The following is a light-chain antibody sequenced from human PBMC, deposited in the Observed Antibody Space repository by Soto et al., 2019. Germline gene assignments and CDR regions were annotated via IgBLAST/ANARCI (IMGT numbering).Light chain of an antibody. J-gene: IGLJ2*01. CDR1: SSNIGNNY. V-gene: IGLV1-51*01. CDR3: GTWDSSLGV. CDR2: DNN. Sequence: QSVLTQPPSVSAAPGQKVTISCSGSSSNIGNNYVSWYQQLPGTAPKLLIYDNNKRPSGIPDRFSGSESGTSATLGITGLQTGDEADYYCGTWDSSLGVFGGGTKLTVL.